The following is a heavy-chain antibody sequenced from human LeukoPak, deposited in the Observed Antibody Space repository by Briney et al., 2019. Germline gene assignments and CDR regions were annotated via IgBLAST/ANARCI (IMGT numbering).Heavy chain of an antibody. D-gene: IGHD1-26*01. CDR1: GGTFSNYA. CDR2: IIPIFDTA. V-gene: IGHV1-69*13. Sequence: SVKVSCKASGGTFSNYAISWVRQAPRQGLEWMGGIIPIFDTADNAQKFQGRLTITADESTSTAYMELSSLRAEDTAVYYCARDNSVGDVAWWFDPWGQGTLVTVSS. J-gene: IGHJ5*02. CDR3: ARDNSVGDVAWWFDP.